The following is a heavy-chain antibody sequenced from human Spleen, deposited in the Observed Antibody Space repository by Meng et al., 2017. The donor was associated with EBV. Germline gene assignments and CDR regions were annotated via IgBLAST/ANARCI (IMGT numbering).Heavy chain of an antibody. V-gene: IGHV4-34*01. CDR1: GGSFSDYY. Sequence: QVYLNQWGAGLLKPSETLSLTCAVYGGSFSDYYWSWIRQPPGKGLEWIGEINYRRDTNYSPSLKRRVTISVDTSKKQFSLKLTSVTAADAAMYFCARVGSSGWEDFWGRGTLVTVSS. D-gene: IGHD3-9*01. J-gene: IGHJ4*02. CDR2: INYRRDT. CDR3: ARVGSSGWEDF.